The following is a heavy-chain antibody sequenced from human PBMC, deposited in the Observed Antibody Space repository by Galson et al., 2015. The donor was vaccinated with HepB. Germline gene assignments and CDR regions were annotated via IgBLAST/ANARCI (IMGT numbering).Heavy chain of an antibody. D-gene: IGHD3/OR15-3a*01. CDR1: GFTFTHYG. Sequence: SVKVSCKASGFTFTHYGIAWVRQAPGQGLEWMGWISAYNGHTNYAQNLQGRVTMTTDTSTGTAFMELRSLRSDDTAVYYCATDSEGLVPFHYWGQGTLVTVSS. CDR3: ATDSEGLVPFHY. CDR2: ISAYNGHT. V-gene: IGHV1-18*04. J-gene: IGHJ4*02.